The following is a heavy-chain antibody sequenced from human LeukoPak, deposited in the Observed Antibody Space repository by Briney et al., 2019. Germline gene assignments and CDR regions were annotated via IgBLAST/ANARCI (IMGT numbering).Heavy chain of an antibody. Sequence: PGGSLRLSCAASGFTFRSYGMHWVRQAPGKGLEWVAVISYDGSNKYYADSVKGRFTISRDNSKNTLYLQMNSLRVEDTAVHYCAKDLVPLPGHNWFDPWGQGTLVTVSS. CDR3: AKDLVPLPGHNWFDP. CDR2: ISYDGSNK. CDR1: GFTFRSYG. V-gene: IGHV3-30*18. J-gene: IGHJ5*02.